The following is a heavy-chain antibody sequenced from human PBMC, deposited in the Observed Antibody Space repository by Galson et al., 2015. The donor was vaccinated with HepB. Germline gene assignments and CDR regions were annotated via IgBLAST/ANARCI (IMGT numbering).Heavy chain of an antibody. J-gene: IGHJ4*02. CDR2: IYPNSGGT. CDR3: ARAGGAMYYYDSSGPGDY. CDR1: GSTFTGYY. D-gene: IGHD3-22*01. V-gene: IGHV1-2*02. Sequence: SVKVSCKASGSTFTGYYMHWVRQAPGQGLEWMGWIYPNSGGTNYAQKFQGRVTMTRDTSISTAYMELSRLRSDDTAVYYCARAGGAMYYYDSSGPGDYWGQGTLVTVSS.